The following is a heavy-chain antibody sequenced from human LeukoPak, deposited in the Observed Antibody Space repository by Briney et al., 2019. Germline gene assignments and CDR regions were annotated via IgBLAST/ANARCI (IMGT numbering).Heavy chain of an antibody. V-gene: IGHV3-20*01. CDR2: IGWNGGNT. Sequence: PGGSLRLSCEASGFSIDDYGMSWVRQAPGKGLEWVSGIGWNGGNTGYADSVKDRLTISRDNAKNSLYLHARAGAETPYFYYYMDVWGKGTTVTVSS. J-gene: IGHJ6*03. CDR3: DV. CDR1: GFSIDDYG. D-gene: IGHD1-26*01.